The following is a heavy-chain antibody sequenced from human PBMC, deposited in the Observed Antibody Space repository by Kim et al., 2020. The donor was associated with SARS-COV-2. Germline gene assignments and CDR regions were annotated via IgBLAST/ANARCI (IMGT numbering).Heavy chain of an antibody. Sequence: ADYVKGRFIISRDNSKNTLYLQMNSLRAEDTAVYYCAKDAAYSSGYLDYWGQGTLVTVSS. CDR3: AKDAAYSSGYLDY. D-gene: IGHD6-19*01. J-gene: IGHJ4*02. V-gene: IGHV3-30*02.